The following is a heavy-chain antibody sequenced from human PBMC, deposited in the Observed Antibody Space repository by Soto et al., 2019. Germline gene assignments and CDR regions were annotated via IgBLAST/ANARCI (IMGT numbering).Heavy chain of an antibody. Sequence: QVQLVESGGGVVQPGRALRLACAASGFTFSSYGMHWGRQAPGKGLECGAVIWYDGSNNYYADTVKGRFTISRDNSKHSLYLQKNSLRAEDTAVYYCARDSSAGTGGVMDVWGQGTTVTVSS. V-gene: IGHV3-33*01. CDR1: GFTFSSYG. CDR2: IWYDGSNN. J-gene: IGHJ6*02. D-gene: IGHD6-13*01. CDR3: ARDSSAGTGGVMDV.